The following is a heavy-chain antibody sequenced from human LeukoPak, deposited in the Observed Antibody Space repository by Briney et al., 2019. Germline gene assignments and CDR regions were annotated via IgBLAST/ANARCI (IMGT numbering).Heavy chain of an antibody. CDR2: INLNSGGT. J-gene: IGHJ4*02. Sequence: ASVKVSCKASEYTFTGYYMHWVRQAPGQGLEWMGGINLNSGGTNHAQKFQGRVTITRDTSISTAYMELNRLRSDDTAVYYCARGGNIAAAQILTGNYFDYWGQGTLVTVSS. V-gene: IGHV1-2*02. D-gene: IGHD6-13*01. CDR3: ARGGNIAAAQILTGNYFDY. CDR1: EYTFTGYY.